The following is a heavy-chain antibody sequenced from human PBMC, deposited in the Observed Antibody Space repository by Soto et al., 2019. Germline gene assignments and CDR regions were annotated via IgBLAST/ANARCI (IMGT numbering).Heavy chain of an antibody. J-gene: IGHJ6*02. D-gene: IGHD3-10*01. Sequence: GGSLRLSCAASGFTFSTYWMHWVRQAPGKGLVWVSRINTDGSSTNYTDSVRGRFTISRDNAKNTLHLQMNSLRAEDTAVYYCARGVLYHYYGMDVWGQGTTVTVSS. CDR1: GFTFSTYW. CDR2: INTDGSST. CDR3: ARGVLYHYYGMDV. V-gene: IGHV3-74*01.